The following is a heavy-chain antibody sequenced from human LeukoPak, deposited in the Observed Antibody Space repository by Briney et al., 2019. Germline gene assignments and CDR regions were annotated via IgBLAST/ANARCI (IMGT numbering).Heavy chain of an antibody. CDR2: INPNSGGT. V-gene: IGHV1-2*02. J-gene: IGHJ3*02. Sequence: ASVKVSCKASGYTFTGYYMHWVRQAPGQGLEGMGWINPNSGGTNYAQKFQGRVTMTRDTSISTAYMELSRLRSDDTAVYYCARAGYYDSSGYYYEVYAFDIWGQGTMVTVSS. CDR3: ARAGYYDSSGYYYEVYAFDI. D-gene: IGHD3-22*01. CDR1: GYTFTGYY.